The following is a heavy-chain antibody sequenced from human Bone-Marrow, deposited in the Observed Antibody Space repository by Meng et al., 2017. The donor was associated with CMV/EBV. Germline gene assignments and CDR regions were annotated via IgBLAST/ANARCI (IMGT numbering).Heavy chain of an antibody. Sequence: DTLSITCTGSGYSISSDYYCGWIRHPPVKVLEWIGSIYHSGSTYYNPSLKSRVTISVDTSKNQFSLKLSSVTAADTAVYYCARRPRVPAARSNFDYWGQGTLVTVSS. V-gene: IGHV4-38-2*02. CDR2: IYHSGST. CDR3: ARRPRVPAARSNFDY. CDR1: GYSISSDYY. J-gene: IGHJ4*02. D-gene: IGHD2-2*01.